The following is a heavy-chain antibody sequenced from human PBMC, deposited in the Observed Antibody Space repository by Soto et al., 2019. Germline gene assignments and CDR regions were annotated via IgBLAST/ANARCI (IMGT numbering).Heavy chain of an antibody. CDR1: GASFSGSY. CDR3: ARGYSGYPRKFDY. CDR2: INHGEYT. D-gene: IGHD5-12*01. J-gene: IGHJ4*02. Sequence: PSETLSLTCAVYGASFSGSYWSWIRQPPGKGLEWIGEINHGEYTNYNPSLKSRVTISVVTSKNQFSLKLRSVTAADTAVYYCARGYSGYPRKFDYWGQGTLVTVSS. V-gene: IGHV4-34*01.